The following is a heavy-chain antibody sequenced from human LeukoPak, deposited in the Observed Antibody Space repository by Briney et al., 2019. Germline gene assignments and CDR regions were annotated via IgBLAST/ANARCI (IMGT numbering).Heavy chain of an antibody. V-gene: IGHV1-69*05. J-gene: IGHJ4*02. CDR2: IIPIFGTA. CDR1: GGTFSSYA. D-gene: IGHD6-13*01. CDR3: ARGMGIAAAAPLDY. Sequence: PGGSLRLSCAASGGTFSSYAISWVRQAPGQGLEWMGGIIPIFGTANYAQKFQGRVTITTDESTSTAYMELSSLRSEDTAVYYCARGMGIAAAAPLDYWGQGTLVTVSS.